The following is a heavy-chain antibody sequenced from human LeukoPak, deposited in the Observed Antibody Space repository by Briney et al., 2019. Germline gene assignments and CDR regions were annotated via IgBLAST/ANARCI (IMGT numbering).Heavy chain of an antibody. CDR2: IKQDGSEQ. CDR1: GFTFNNYA. V-gene: IGHV3-7*01. J-gene: IGHJ3*02. Sequence: GGSLRLSCVASGFTFNNYAMHWVRQAPGKGLEWVANIKQDGSEQFYLDSVKGRFTISRDNAKNALYLQMYSLRVEDTAVYYCARESIVVVPTTMDDASDIWGQGTMVTVSS. D-gene: IGHD2-2*01. CDR3: ARESIVVVPTTMDDASDI.